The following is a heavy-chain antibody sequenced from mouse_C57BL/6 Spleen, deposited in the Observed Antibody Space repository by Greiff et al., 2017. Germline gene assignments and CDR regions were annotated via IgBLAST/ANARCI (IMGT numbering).Heavy chain of an antibody. J-gene: IGHJ1*03. CDR2: INPSNGGT. CDR1: GYTFTSYW. CDR3: ARYGSRYFDV. V-gene: IGHV1-53*01. Sequence: VQLQQPGTELVKPGASVKLSCKASGYTFTSYWMNWVKQRPGQGLEWIGNINPSNGGTKYNEKFKIKATLTVDKSSSTAYMQLNSLTSEDSAVYYCARYGSRYFDVWGTGTTVTVSS. D-gene: IGHD1-1*01.